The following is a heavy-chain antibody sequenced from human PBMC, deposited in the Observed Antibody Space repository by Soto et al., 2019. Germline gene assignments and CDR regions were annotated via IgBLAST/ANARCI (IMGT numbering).Heavy chain of an antibody. CDR3: ARAVIAARFGAEYYYYGMDV. CDR1: GGTFSSYA. D-gene: IGHD6-6*01. Sequence: SVKVSCKASGGTFSSYAISWVRQAPGQGLEWMGGIIPIFGTANYAQKFQGRVTITADESTSTAYMELSSLRSEDTAVYYCARAVIAARFGAEYYYYGMDVWGQGTTVTVSS. V-gene: IGHV1-69*13. J-gene: IGHJ6*02. CDR2: IIPIFGTA.